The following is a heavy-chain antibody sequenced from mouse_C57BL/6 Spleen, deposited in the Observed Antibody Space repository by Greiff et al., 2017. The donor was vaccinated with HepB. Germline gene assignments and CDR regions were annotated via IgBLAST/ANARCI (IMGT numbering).Heavy chain of an antibody. CDR1: GFTFSDYG. V-gene: IGHV5-17*01. D-gene: IGHD1-1*01. Sequence: EVQLVESGGGLVKPGGSLKLSCAASGFTFSDYGMHWVRQAPEKGLEWVAYISSGSSTIYYADTVKGRLTISRDNAKNTLFLQMTSLRSEDTAMYYCARRWDYGISYAMDYWGQGTSVTVSS. CDR3: ARRWDYGISYAMDY. CDR2: ISSGSSTI. J-gene: IGHJ4*01.